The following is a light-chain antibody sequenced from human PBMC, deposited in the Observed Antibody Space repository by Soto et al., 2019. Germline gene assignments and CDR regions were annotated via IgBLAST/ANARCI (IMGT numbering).Light chain of an antibody. V-gene: IGKV1-5*01. Sequence: DIQMTQSPSTLSASVGDTVTITCRASQNINRRLAWYQQKPGKAPNLLIYDASSLESGVPARFSGGGSGTEFNLTISSLQPDDVSTFYCQQYNNYPWTLGQGTKVDI. J-gene: IGKJ1*01. CDR2: DAS. CDR3: QQYNNYPWT. CDR1: QNINRR.